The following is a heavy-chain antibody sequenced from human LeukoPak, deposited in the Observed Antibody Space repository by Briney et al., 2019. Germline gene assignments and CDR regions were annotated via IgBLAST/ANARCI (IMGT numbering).Heavy chain of an antibody. J-gene: IGHJ4*02. Sequence: GGSLRLSCAASGFTFSSYEMNWVRQAPGKGLEWVSYISSSGSTIYYADSVKGRFTISRDSAKNSLYLQMNGLRAEDTAVYYCAKAVAGGGGFDYWGQGTLVTVSS. V-gene: IGHV3-48*03. CDR3: AKAVAGGGGFDY. CDR2: ISSSGSTI. D-gene: IGHD6-19*01. CDR1: GFTFSSYE.